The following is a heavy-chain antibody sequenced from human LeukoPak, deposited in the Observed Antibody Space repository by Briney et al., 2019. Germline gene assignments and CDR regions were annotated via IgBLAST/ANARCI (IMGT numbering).Heavy chain of an antibody. J-gene: IGHJ4*02. D-gene: IGHD6-19*01. CDR3: ARWIERPLPSSGPIDY. V-gene: IGHV1-2*06. Sequence: GASVKVSCKACGYTFTGYYMHWVRQAPGQGLEWMGRINHNSGGTNYAQKFQGRVTMTRDSSISTAYMELSRLRSDDTAVYYCARWIERPLPSSGPIDYWGQGTLVTVSS. CDR2: INHNSGGT. CDR1: GYTFTGYY.